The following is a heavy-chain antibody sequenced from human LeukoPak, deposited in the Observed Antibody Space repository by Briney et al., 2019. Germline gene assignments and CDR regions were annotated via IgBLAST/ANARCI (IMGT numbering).Heavy chain of an antibody. D-gene: IGHD1-26*01. CDR3: ARGGSYYPFDY. CDR1: GGSNSSYY. V-gene: IGHV4-59*01. Sequence: SETLSLTCTVSGGSNSSYYWSWIRQPPGKGLEWIGYIYHSGSTNYNPFLKSRVTISVDTSKNQFFLKVSSVTAADTAVYYCARGGSYYPFDYWGQGTLVTVSS. J-gene: IGHJ4*02. CDR2: IYHSGST.